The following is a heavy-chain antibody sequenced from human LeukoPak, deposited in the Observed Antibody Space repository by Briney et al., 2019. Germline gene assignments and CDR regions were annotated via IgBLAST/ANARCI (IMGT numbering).Heavy chain of an antibody. CDR3: TRVDDTGGQADYGMDV. Sequence: PSQTLSPTCTLSTASISPLYWSWIRQPPGKRLEWVGYIHYSGSTNYTPSLKSRVTISLDTPKRQFSLQLSSVTAADTAIYYCTRVDDTGGQADYGMDVWGQGTTVTVSS. CDR1: TASISPLY. V-gene: IGHV4-59*01. J-gene: IGHJ6*02. CDR2: IHYSGST. D-gene: IGHD2-8*02.